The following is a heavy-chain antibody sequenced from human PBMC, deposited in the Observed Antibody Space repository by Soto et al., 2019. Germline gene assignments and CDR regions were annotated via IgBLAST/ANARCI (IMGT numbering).Heavy chain of an antibody. V-gene: IGHV1-18*01. CDR3: ARVSHWDIVVVPVYPGMDV. Sequence: ASVKVSCKASGYTFTSYGISWVRRARGEGLEWMGWISAYNGNTNYAQKLQGRVTMTTDTSTSTAYMELRSLRSDDTAVYYCARVSHWDIVVVPVYPGMDVWGQGTTVTVSS. CDR1: GYTFTSYG. D-gene: IGHD2-2*01. CDR2: ISAYNGNT. J-gene: IGHJ6*02.